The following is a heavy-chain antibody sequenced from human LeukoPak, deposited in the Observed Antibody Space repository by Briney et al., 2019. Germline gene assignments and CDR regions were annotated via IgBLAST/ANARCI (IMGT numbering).Heavy chain of an antibody. V-gene: IGHV3-9*03. J-gene: IGHJ6*03. CDR3: AKDVNYVYYYYYMDV. CDR1: GFTFSDYY. D-gene: IGHD4-11*01. Sequence: SLRLSCAASGFTFSDYYMSWIRQAPGKGLEWVSGISWNSGSIGYADSVKGRFTISRDNAKNSLYLQMNSLRAEDMALYYCAKDVNYVYYYYYMDVWGKGTTVTVSS. CDR2: ISWNSGSI.